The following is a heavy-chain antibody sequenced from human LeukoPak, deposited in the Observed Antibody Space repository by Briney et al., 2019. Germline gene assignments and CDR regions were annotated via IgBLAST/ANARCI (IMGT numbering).Heavy chain of an antibody. CDR1: GFTFSSYA. D-gene: IGHD3-3*01. J-gene: IGHJ3*02. CDR3: AKVDDQGAFDI. Sequence: PGGSLRLSCAASGFTFSSYAMSWVRQAPGKGLEWVAIISGTGHNKYYADAVKGRFTISRDNSRNTMYLEMNSLKVGDTAVYYCAKVDDQGAFDIWGQGTMVTVSS. CDR2: ISGTGHNK. V-gene: IGHV3-23*01.